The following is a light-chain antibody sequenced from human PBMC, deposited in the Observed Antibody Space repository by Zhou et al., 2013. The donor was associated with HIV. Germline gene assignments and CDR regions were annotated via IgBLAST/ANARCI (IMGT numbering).Light chain of an antibody. J-gene: IGKJ5*01. V-gene: IGKV3-20*01. CDR1: QTVRTNY. Sequence: EIVMTQSPATLSVSPGERATLSCRASQTVRTNYLAWYQQRPGQAPRLLIYGASSRATGIPDRFSGSGSGTDFTLTISRLEPEDFAIYYCHQYGSSAQITFGQGTRLEIK. CDR2: GAS. CDR3: HQYGSSAQIT.